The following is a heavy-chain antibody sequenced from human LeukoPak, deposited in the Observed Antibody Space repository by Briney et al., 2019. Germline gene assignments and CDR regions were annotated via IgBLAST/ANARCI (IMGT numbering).Heavy chain of an antibody. Sequence: GSLRLSCAASGFTLSGFSMNWVRQAPGKGLEWIGSIYYSGNTYYNASPKSQVSISIDTSKNQFSLRLTSVTAADTAVYYCARQTGSGLFILPGGQGTLVTVSS. CDR2: IYYSGNT. V-gene: IGHV4-39*01. CDR1: GFTLSGFSMN. CDR3: ARQTGSGLFILP. D-gene: IGHD3/OR15-3a*01. J-gene: IGHJ4*02.